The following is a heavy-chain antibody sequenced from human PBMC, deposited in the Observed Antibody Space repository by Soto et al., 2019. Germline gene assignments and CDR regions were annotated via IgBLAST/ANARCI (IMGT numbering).Heavy chain of an antibody. J-gene: IGHJ5*02. CDR2: IIPIFGTA. CDR3: ARDPRALRSDWFDP. V-gene: IGHV1-69*13. CDR1: GGTFSSYA. D-gene: IGHD3-3*01. Sequence: EASVKVSCKASGGTFSSYAISWVRQAPGQGLEWMGGIIPIFGTANYAQKFQGRVTITADESTSTAYMELSSLRSEDTAVYYCARDPRALRSDWFDPWGQGXLVTVSS.